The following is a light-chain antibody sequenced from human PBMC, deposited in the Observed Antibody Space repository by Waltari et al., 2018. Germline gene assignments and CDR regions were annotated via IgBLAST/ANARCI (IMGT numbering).Light chain of an antibody. CDR3: QVWDSSGDFYV. V-gene: IGLV3-21*04. CDR2: DDG. Sequence: SYVLLQPPSVSVAPGKTARLTCEGDNLGPKNVDWYQQKAGQAPVLVIYDDGDRPSGIPDRFSGSNSGNAATLTISSVAAGDEADYYCQVWDSSGDFYVFGTGTKVTVL. J-gene: IGLJ1*01. CDR1: NLGPKN.